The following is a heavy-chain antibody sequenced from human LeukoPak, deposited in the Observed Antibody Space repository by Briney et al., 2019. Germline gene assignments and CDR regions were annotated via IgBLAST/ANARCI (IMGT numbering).Heavy chain of an antibody. V-gene: IGHV4-4*02. CDR3: ARLVVPSLTTEYYFDY. D-gene: IGHD2-2*01. Sequence: MTSETLSLTCAVSGGSISTNNWWSWVRQPPGKGLEWIGKIYHGGSTNYNPSLKGRVTISVDKSKNQFSLRLSSVTAADTAVYYCARLVVPSLTTEYYFDYWGQGTLVTVSS. CDR2: IYHGGST. J-gene: IGHJ4*02. CDR1: GGSISTNNW.